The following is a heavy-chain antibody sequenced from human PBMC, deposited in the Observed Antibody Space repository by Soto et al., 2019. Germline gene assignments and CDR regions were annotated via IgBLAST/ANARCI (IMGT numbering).Heavy chain of an antibody. CDR1: GHIFTNFY. CDR3: TRGLASGDY. D-gene: IGHD6-6*01. J-gene: IGHJ4*02. Sequence: QVQLVQPGAEVKKPGASVKFSCKASGHIFTNFYIHWVRQAPGQGLEWIGIINPNGGSTNYAQNFQGRVTMTRDTSTSTVYMDLSSLRSEDTAVYYCTRGLASGDYWGQGTLITVSS. V-gene: IGHV1-46*03. CDR2: INPNGGST.